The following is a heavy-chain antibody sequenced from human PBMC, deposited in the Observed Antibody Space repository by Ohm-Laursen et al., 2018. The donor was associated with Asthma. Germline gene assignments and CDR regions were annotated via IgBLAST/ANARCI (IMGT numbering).Heavy chain of an antibody. CDR1: GGPFSTSV. V-gene: IGHV1-69*05. CDR3: ARKAGSCIVSTCYSLDF. D-gene: IGHD2-15*01. Sequence: SVKVSCKSLGGPFSTSVFGWVRQAPGQGLEWLGGLNSGFGTSTYAQKFHDRFTITTDEYTSTVNMTLSSLTSEDTAVYYCARKAGSCIVSTCYSLDFWGQGTLVTVSS. CDR2: LNSGFGTS. J-gene: IGHJ4*02.